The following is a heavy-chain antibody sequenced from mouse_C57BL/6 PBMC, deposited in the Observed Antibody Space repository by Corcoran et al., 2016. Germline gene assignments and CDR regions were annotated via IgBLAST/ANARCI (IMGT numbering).Heavy chain of an antibody. Sequence: EVQLQQSGPELVKPGASVKISCKASGYTFTDYYMNWVKQSHGKSLEWIGDINPNNGGTSYNQKFKGKATLTVDKSSSTAYMELRSLTSEDSAVYYCARSRGLLRRRYYYAMDYWGQGTSVTVSS. V-gene: IGHV1-26*01. CDR2: INPNNGGT. J-gene: IGHJ4*01. CDR1: GYTFTDYY. D-gene: IGHD1-1*01. CDR3: ARSRGLLRRRYYYAMDY.